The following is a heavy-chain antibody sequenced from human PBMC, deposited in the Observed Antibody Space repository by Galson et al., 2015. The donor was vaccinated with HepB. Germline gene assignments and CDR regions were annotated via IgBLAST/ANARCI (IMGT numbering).Heavy chain of an antibody. J-gene: IGHJ6*03. CDR2: IKQDGSEK. V-gene: IGHV3-7*01. D-gene: IGHD3-3*01. CDR3: ARRADFWSGYFGYYYHYMDV. Sequence: SLRLSCAASGFTFSTYWMSWVRQAPGKGLEWVANIKQDGSEKYYVGSVKGRFTISRDNAKNSLYLQVNSLRVEDTAVYYCARRADFWSGYFGYYYHYMDVWGKGPTVTVSS. CDR1: GFTFSTYW.